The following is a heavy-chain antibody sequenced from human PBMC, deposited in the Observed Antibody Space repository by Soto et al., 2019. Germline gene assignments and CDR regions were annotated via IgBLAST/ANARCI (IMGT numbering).Heavy chain of an antibody. CDR2: IYYSGST. D-gene: IGHD5-12*01. CDR1: GGSISSSSYY. V-gene: IGHV4-39*01. CDR3: ARLPEYGGYDFFGFYYFDY. J-gene: IGHJ4*02. Sequence: SETLSLTCTVSGGSISSSSYYWGWIRQPPGKGLEWIGSIYYSGSTYYNPSLKSRVTISVDTSKNQFSLKLSSVTAADTAVYYCARLPEYGGYDFFGFYYFDYWGQGTLVTVSS.